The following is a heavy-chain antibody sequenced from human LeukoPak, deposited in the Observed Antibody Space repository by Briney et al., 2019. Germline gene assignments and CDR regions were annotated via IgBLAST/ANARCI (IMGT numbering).Heavy chain of an antibody. D-gene: IGHD3-9*01. CDR3: ARHGNDILTGYQP. CDR1: GYSFTSYW. V-gene: IGHV5-51*01. Sequence: GESLKISCKGSGYSFTSYWIGWVRQMPGKGLEWMGTIYPGDSDTRYSPSFQGQVTISADKSISTAYLQWSSLKASDTAMYYCARHGNDILTGYQPWGQGTLVTVSS. J-gene: IGHJ4*02. CDR2: IYPGDSDT.